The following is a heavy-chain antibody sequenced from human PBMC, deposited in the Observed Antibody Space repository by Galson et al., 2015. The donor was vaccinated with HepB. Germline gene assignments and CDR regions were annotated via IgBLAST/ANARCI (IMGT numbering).Heavy chain of an antibody. Sequence: SETLSLTCTVSGDSIIKSYWSWLRLSPGKGLEWIAYVHNNGETNYNPSLEGRVTIFLDASKSQISLKVTSVTAADTAVYYCARHMASPLGGGMYSNAMDVWGQSTTVTVSS. CDR3: ARHMASPLGGGMYSNAMDV. CDR1: GDSIIKSY. D-gene: IGHD4-11*01. CDR2: VHNNGET. J-gene: IGHJ6*02. V-gene: IGHV4-59*08.